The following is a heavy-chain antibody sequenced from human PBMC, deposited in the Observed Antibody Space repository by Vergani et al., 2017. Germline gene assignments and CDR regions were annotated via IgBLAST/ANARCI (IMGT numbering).Heavy chain of an antibody. Sequence: QLQLQESGPGLVKPSETLSLTCTVSGGSISSSSYYWGWIRQPPGKGLEWIGSIYYSGSTYYNPSLKSRVTISVDTSKNQFSLKLSSVTAADTAVYYCATVYSGSPYYWFDPWGQGTLVTVSS. D-gene: IGHD1-26*01. V-gene: IGHV4-39*07. J-gene: IGHJ5*02. CDR2: IYYSGST. CDR3: ATVYSGSPYYWFDP. CDR1: GGSISSSSYY.